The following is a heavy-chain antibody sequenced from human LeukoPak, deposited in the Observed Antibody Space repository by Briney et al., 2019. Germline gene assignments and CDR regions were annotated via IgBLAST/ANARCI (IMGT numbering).Heavy chain of an antibody. CDR2: IYYSGST. D-gene: IGHD2-2*01. J-gene: IGHJ3*02. V-gene: IGHV4-39*01. Sequence: SSQTLSLTCTVSGGSISSGSYYWSWIRQPPGKGLEWIGSIYYSGSTYYNPSLKSRVTISVDTSKDQFSLKLTSVTAADTAVYYCARHTTTYCSSTSCYALNAFDIWGQGTMVTVSS. CDR1: GGSISSGSYY. CDR3: ARHTTTYCSSTSCYALNAFDI.